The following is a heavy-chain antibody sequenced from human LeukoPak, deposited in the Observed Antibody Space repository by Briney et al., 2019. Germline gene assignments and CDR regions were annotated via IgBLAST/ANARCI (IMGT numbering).Heavy chain of an antibody. CDR1: GFTFSSYS. J-gene: IGHJ4*02. CDR2: ISSSSSYI. CDR3: AKDLESGYYPTLSYFDY. D-gene: IGHD3-22*01. V-gene: IGHV3-21*04. Sequence: PGGSLRLSCAASGFTFSSYSMNWVRQAPGKGLEWVSSISSSSSYIYYADSVKGRFTISRDNAKNSLYLQMNSLRAEDTAVYYCAKDLESGYYPTLSYFDYWGQGTLVTVSS.